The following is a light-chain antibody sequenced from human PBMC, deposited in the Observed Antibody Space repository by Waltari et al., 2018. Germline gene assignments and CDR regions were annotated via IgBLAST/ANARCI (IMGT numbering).Light chain of an antibody. CDR2: QDT. V-gene: IGLV3-1*01. CDR3: QAWDTTVV. CDR1: NLGDHY. J-gene: IGLJ2*01. Sequence: SYELTQTPSVSVSPGQTASITCSGHNLGDHYVCWYQQKPGQSPVLVIYQDTKRPSGIPERFSGSNSGNTATLTISGTQAMDEADYYCQAWDTTVVFGGGTKLTVL.